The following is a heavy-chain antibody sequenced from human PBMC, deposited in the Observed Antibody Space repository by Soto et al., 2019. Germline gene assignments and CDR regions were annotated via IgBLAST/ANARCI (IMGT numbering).Heavy chain of an antibody. CDR3: ARDTYCTNGVCYNPYYYYGMDV. V-gene: IGHV3-33*08. CDR1: GFTFSSYG. J-gene: IGHJ6*02. Sequence: VQLLESGGGLVQPGGSLRLSCAASGFTFSSYGMHWVRQAPGKGLEWVAVIWYDGSNKYYADSVKGRFTISRDNSKNTLYLQMNSLRAEDTAVYYCARDTYCTNGVCYNPYYYYGMDVWGQGTTVTVSS. CDR2: IWYDGSNK. D-gene: IGHD2-8*01.